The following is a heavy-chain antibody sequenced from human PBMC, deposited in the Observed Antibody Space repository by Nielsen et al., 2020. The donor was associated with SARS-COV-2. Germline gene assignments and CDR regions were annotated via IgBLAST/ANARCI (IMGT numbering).Heavy chain of an antibody. CDR2: IYDNGST. CDR3: ASLRRGRNNWFDVVLDH. J-gene: IGHJ4*02. Sequence: SETLSLTCAVSGGSITSYYWSWIRQPPGKGPEFIGYIYDNGSTRYGPSPKTRVTISRDTSKNQCSLRLTSVTAADTAVYYCASLRRGRNNWFDVVLDHWGQGILVTVSS. V-gene: IGHV4-59*08. CDR1: GGSITSYY. D-gene: IGHD1-1*01.